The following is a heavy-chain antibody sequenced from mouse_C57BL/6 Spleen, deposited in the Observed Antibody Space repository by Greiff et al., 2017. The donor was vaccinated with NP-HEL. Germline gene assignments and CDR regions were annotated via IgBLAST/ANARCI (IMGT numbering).Heavy chain of an antibody. CDR3: ARYDSSGYAWFAY. CDR1: GYTFTSYW. J-gene: IGHJ3*01. D-gene: IGHD3-2*02. V-gene: IGHV1-7*01. Sequence: VQLQQSGAELAKPGASVKLSCKASGYTFTSYWMHWVKQRPGQGLEWIGYINPSSGYTKYNQKFKDKAPLTADKSSSTAYMQLSSLTYEDSAVYYCARYDSSGYAWFAYWGQGTLVTVSA. CDR2: INPSSGYT.